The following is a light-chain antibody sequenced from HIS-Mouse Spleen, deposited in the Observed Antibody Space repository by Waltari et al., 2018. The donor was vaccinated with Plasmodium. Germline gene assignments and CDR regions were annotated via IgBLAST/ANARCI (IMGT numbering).Light chain of an antibody. CDR2: GAS. V-gene: IGKV4-1*01. CDR1: QSVLYSSNNKNY. J-gene: IGKJ1*01. Sequence: DIVMTQSPDSLAVSLGERATINCKSSQSVLYSSNNKNYLAWYQQKPGQPPKLLIYGASTRESGVPDRFSGSGSGTDFTLTISSLQAEDVAVYYCQQYYSTPWTFGQGTNVEIK. CDR3: QQYYSTPWT.